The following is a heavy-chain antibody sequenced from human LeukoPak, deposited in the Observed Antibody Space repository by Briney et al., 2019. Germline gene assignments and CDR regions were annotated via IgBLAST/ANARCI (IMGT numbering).Heavy chain of an antibody. J-gene: IGHJ4*02. D-gene: IGHD6-13*01. CDR3: ARAIAAAGTPLFDY. CDR1: GYTFTGYY. Sequence: ASVKVSCKASGYTFTGYYMHWVRQAPGQGLEWMGWINPNSGGTNYAQKFQGRVTMTRDTSISTAYMELSRLRSDDTAVYYCARAIAAAGTPLFDYWGQGPLVTVSS. V-gene: IGHV1-2*02. CDR2: INPNSGGT.